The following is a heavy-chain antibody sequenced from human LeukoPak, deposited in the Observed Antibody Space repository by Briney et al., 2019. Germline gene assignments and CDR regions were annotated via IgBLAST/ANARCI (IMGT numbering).Heavy chain of an antibody. J-gene: IGHJ5*02. CDR3: ARGVSTLLNWFDP. CDR1: GGSISSGGYS. Sequence: PSETLSLTCAVSGGSISSGGYSWSWIRQPPGKGLEWIGYIYHSGSTYYNPSLKSRVTISVDRSKNQFSLKLSSVTAADTAVYYCARGVSTLLNWFDPWGQGTLVTVS. CDR2: IYHSGST. V-gene: IGHV4-30-2*01. D-gene: IGHD5/OR15-5a*01.